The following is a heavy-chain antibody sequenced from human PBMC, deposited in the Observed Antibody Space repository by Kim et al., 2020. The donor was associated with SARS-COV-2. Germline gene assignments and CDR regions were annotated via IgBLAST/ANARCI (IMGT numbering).Heavy chain of an antibody. V-gene: IGHV3-20*01. Sequence: GGSLRLSCAASGFTFDDYGMSWVRQAPGKGLEWVSGINWNGGSTGYADSVKGRFTISRDNAKNSLYLQMNSLRAEDTALYHCARAGHYYGSGSYFDYWGQGTLVTVSS. CDR2: INWNGGST. J-gene: IGHJ4*02. CDR1: GFTFDDYG. CDR3: ARAGHYYGSGSYFDY. D-gene: IGHD3-10*01.